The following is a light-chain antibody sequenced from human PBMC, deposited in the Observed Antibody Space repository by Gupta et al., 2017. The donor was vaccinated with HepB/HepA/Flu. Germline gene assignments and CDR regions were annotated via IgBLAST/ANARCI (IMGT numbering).Light chain of an antibody. CDR2: DVS. CDR3: SSYTSSSTPVV. V-gene: IGLV2-14*03. Sequence: QSALTQPASVSGSPVQSITISCTGTSSDVGGYNYVSWYQQHPGKAPKLMIYDVSNRPSGVSNRFSGSKSGNTASLTISGLQAEDGADYYCSSYTSSSTPVVFGGGTKLTVL. CDR1: SSDVGGYNY. J-gene: IGLJ2*01.